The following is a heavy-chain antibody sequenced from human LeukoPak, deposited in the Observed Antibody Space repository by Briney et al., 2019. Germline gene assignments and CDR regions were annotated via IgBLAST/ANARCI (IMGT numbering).Heavy chain of an antibody. D-gene: IGHD6-13*01. CDR3: ARDLASSRGVQAFDP. Sequence: PSETLSLTCTVSGGSVSSGSYYWSWIRQPPGKGLEWIGYIYYSGSTNYNPSLKSRVTISVDTSKNQFSLKLSSVTAADTAVYYCARDLASSRGVQAFDPWGQGTLVTVSS. CDR1: GGSVSSGSYY. J-gene: IGHJ5*02. CDR2: IYYSGST. V-gene: IGHV4-61*01.